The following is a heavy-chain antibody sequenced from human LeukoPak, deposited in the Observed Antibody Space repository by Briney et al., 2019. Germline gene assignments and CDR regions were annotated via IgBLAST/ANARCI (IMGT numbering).Heavy chain of an antibody. D-gene: IGHD6-19*01. J-gene: IGHJ4*02. Sequence: ASVKVSCKVSGYTLTELSMHWVRQAPGKGLEWMEGFDPEDGETIYAQKFQGRVTMTEDTSTDTAYMELSSLRSEDTAVYYCATFALGGSGWYGRFDYWGQGTLVTVSS. CDR2: FDPEDGET. CDR3: ATFALGGSGWYGRFDY. V-gene: IGHV1-24*01. CDR1: GYTLTELS.